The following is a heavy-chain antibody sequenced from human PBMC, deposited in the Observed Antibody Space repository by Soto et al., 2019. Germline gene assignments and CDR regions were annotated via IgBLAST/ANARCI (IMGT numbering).Heavy chain of an antibody. V-gene: IGHV4-59*12. Sequence: SETLSLTCSVSGGSINNYYWSWIRQPPGKGLEWIGYIHYSGSTKYNPSLKSRVSMSVDTSENQFSLKLSSVTAADTAVYYCASVRGGYYYAMDVWGQGTTVTVSS. CDR2: IHYSGST. CDR3: ASVRGGYYYAMDV. J-gene: IGHJ6*02. CDR1: GGSINNYY. D-gene: IGHD3-10*02.